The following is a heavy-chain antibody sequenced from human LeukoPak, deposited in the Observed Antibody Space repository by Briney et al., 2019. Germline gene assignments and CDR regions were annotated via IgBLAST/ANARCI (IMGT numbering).Heavy chain of an antibody. V-gene: IGHV1-46*01. J-gene: IGHJ3*02. D-gene: IGHD3-22*01. Sequence: GASVKVSCKASGYTFTSYYMHWVRQAPGQGLEWMGIINPSGGSTGYAQKFQGRVTMTRDTSTSTVYMELSSLRSEDTAVYYCARDYYDTSNYRYDVFDIWGQGTVLTVSS. CDR3: ARDYYDTSNYRYDVFDI. CDR2: INPSGGST. CDR1: GYTFTSYY.